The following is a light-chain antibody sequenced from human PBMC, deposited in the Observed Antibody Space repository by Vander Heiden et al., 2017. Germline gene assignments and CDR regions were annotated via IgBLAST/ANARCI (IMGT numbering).Light chain of an antibody. CDR1: QSVSSN. Sequence: EIVMTQSPATLSVSPGERATLSCRASQSVSSNLAWYQQKPGQAPRLLIYAASTRAAGIPASFSGSGSGTEFTLTISSLQSEDFAVYYCQQFNTWTFGQGTKVEIK. CDR3: QQFNTWT. CDR2: AAS. J-gene: IGKJ1*01. V-gene: IGKV3-15*01.